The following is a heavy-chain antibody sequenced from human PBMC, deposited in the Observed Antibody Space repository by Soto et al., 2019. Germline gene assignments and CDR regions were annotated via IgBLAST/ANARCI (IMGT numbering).Heavy chain of an antibody. D-gene: IGHD3-3*01. Sequence: ASVKVSCKASGYTFTSYAMHWVRQAPGQRLEWMGWINAGNGNTKYSQKFQGRVTITRDTSASTACMELSSLRSEDTAVYYCARAYYDFWSGYRNYYYGMDVWGQGTTVTVSS. CDR1: GYTFTSYA. CDR3: ARAYYDFWSGYRNYYYGMDV. V-gene: IGHV1-3*01. CDR2: INAGNGNT. J-gene: IGHJ6*02.